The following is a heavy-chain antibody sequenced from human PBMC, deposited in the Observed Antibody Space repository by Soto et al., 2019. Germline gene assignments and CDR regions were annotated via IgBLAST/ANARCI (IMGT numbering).Heavy chain of an antibody. CDR3: ARACEDYYDSSGYCVYY. D-gene: IGHD3-22*01. V-gene: IGHV1-69*13. CDR2: IIPIFGTA. J-gene: IGHJ4*02. CDR1: GGTFSSYA. Sequence: GASVKVSCKASGGTFSSYAISWVRQAPGQGLEWMGGIIPIFGTANYAQKFQGRVTITADESTSTAYMELSSLRSEDTAVYYCARACEDYYDSSGYCVYYWGQGTLVTVSS.